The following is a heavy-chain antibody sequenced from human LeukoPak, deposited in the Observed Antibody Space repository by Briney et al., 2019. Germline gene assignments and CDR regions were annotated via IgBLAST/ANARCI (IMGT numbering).Heavy chain of an antibody. CDR1: GYTFTCYY. J-gene: IGHJ5*02. V-gene: IGHV1-2*02. D-gene: IGHD6-13*01. CDR3: ARVYSPGIAAAGTAP. CDR2: INPNSGGT. Sequence: GASVKVSCKASGYTFTCYYMHWVRQAPGQGLEWMGWINPNSGGTNYAQKFQGRVTMTRDTSISTAYMELSRLRSDDTAVYYCARVYSPGIAAAGTAPWGQGTLVTVSS.